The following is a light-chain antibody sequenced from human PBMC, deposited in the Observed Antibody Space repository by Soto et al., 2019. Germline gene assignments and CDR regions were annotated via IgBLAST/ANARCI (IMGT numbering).Light chain of an antibody. J-gene: IGKJ1*01. V-gene: IGKV4-1*01. CDR2: GAS. CDR1: QSVLYSSNNKNY. Sequence: DIVMTQSPDSLAVSLGERATINCKSSQSVLYSSNNKNYLAWYQQKPGQPPKLLIYGASTRESGVPDRFSVSGSGTDFTLTISSLQAGDVAVYFCQQYYGTLPTFGQGTKVEI. CDR3: QQYYGTLPT.